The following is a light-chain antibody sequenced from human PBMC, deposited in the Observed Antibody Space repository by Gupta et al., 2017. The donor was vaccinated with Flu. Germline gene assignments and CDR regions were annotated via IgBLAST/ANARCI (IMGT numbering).Light chain of an antibody. Sequence: QSALTQPASVSGSPGQSITISCTGTSSDVGGYNRVSWYQQPPGTVPKLMMSEVSNRPSGVPDRFSGSKSGNTASLNISGLQAENEADDYCSSFTSRDTGVLGGGTKLTV. CDR3: SSFTSRDTGV. CDR2: EVS. CDR1: SSDVGGYNR. J-gene: IGLJ3*02. V-gene: IGLV2-18*02.